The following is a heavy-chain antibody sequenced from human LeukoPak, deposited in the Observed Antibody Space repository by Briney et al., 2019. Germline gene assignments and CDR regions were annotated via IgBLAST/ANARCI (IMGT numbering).Heavy chain of an antibody. Sequence: GRSLRLSCAASGFTFNTYDMHWVRQAPGKGREGVAVISYDGRNKFDADSVKGRFTISSDNSENTLYLQMNSLVPEDTAVYYCAKGSAYGDYYYYGMDVWGQGTTVTVSS. D-gene: IGHD4-17*01. CDR1: GFTFNTYD. V-gene: IGHV3-30*18. CDR3: AKGSAYGDYYYYGMDV. J-gene: IGHJ6*02. CDR2: ISYDGRNK.